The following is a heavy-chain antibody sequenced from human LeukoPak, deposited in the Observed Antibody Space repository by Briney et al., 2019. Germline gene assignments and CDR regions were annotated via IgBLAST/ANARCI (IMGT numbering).Heavy chain of an antibody. CDR2: IYHSEST. Sequence: SETLSLTCAVSGGSISSGGYSWSWIRQPPGKGLEWIGYIYHSESTYYDPSLESRVTISVDRSKNQFSLKLSSVTAADTAVYYCARGNGAYYDILTGEERYYYYGMDVWGQGTTVTASS. CDR3: ARGNGAYYDILTGEERYYYYGMDV. CDR1: GGSISSGGYS. D-gene: IGHD3-9*01. J-gene: IGHJ6*02. V-gene: IGHV4-30-2*01.